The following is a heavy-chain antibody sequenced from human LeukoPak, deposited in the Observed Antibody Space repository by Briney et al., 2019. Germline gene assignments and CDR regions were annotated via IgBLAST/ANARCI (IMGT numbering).Heavy chain of an antibody. CDR1: GFTFSSYS. CDR3: ARYSGDYEADY. CDR2: ISSSSLYI. D-gene: IGHD4-17*01. Sequence: PGGSLRLSCAASGFTFSSYSVNWVRQAPGKGLEWVSSISSSSLYIYYADSVKGRFTISRDNAKNSLYLQMNSLRAEDTAVYYCARYSGDYEADYWGQGTLVTVSS. J-gene: IGHJ4*02. V-gene: IGHV3-21*01.